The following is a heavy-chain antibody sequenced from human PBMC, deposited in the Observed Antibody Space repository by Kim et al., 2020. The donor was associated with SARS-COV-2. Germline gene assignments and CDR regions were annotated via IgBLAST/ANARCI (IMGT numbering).Heavy chain of an antibody. Sequence: GGSLILSCAASGFTFDDYAMHWVRQAPGKGLEWVSGISWNSGSIGYADSVKGRFTISRDNAKNSLYLQMNSLRAEDTALYYCAKAEYYDYVWGSYRYDY. CDR1: GFTFDDYA. CDR3: AKAEYYDYVWGSYRYDY. CDR2: ISWNSGSI. D-gene: IGHD3-16*02. J-gene: IGHJ6*01. V-gene: IGHV3-9*01.